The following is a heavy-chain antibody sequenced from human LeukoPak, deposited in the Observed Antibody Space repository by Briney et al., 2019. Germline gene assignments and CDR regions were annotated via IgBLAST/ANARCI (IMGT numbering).Heavy chain of an antibody. CDR3: AKGYGSGSYYDY. Sequence: GGSLRLSCAASGFTFDDYAMHWVRQAPGKGLEWVSAISGSGGSTYYADSVKGRFTISRDNSKNTLYLQMNSLRAEDTAVYYCAKGYGSGSYYDYWGQGTLVTVSS. V-gene: IGHV3-23*01. CDR1: GFTFDDYA. D-gene: IGHD3-10*01. J-gene: IGHJ4*02. CDR2: ISGSGGST.